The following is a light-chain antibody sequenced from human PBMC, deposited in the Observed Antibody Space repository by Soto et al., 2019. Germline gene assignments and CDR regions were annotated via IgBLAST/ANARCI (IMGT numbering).Light chain of an antibody. Sequence: DIQMTQSPSTLSASVGDRVTITCRASQSISSWLAWYQQKPGKAPKLLIYKASSLGRGVPSRFSGSGYGTEFTLSVSSMHPDDFATYYCQQYNSFWTFGRGTKVEFK. V-gene: IGKV1-5*03. J-gene: IGKJ1*01. CDR1: QSISSW. CDR2: KAS. CDR3: QQYNSFWT.